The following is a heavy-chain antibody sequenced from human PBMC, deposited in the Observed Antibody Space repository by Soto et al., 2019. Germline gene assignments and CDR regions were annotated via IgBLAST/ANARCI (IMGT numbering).Heavy chain of an antibody. CDR1: GGSISSYY. CDR3: ATLTWFDWCDP. V-gene: IGHV4-59*01. D-gene: IGHD3-9*01. CDR2: IYYSGST. Sequence: SETLSLTCTVSGGSISSYYWSWIRQPPGKGLEWIGYIYYSGSTNYNPSLKSRVTISLDTSKNQFSLKLSSVTAADTAVYYCATLTWFDWCDPWGRGTLITVSS. J-gene: IGHJ5*02.